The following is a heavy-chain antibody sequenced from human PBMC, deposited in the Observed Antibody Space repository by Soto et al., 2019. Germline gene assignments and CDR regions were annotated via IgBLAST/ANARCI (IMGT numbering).Heavy chain of an antibody. CDR1: GGSISSSSYY. Sequence: SETLSLTCTVSGGSISSSSYYWGWIRQPPGKGLEWIGSIYYSGSTYYNPSLKSRVTISVDTSKNQFSLKLSSVTAADTAVYYCARPVYGGVRYWGQGTLVTVSS. J-gene: IGHJ4*02. V-gene: IGHV4-39*01. CDR3: ARPVYGGVRY. CDR2: IYYSGST. D-gene: IGHD2-8*01.